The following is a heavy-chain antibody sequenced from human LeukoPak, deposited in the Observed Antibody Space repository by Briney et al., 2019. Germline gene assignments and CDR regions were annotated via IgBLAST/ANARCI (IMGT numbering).Heavy chain of an antibody. J-gene: IGHJ4*02. Sequence: SETLSLTCAVYGGSFSGYYWSWIRQPPGKGLEWIGEINHSGSTNYNPSLKSRVTISVDTSKNQFSLKLSSVTAADTAFYYCVRRRYTYGHYFDYWGQGTLVTVSS. CDR1: GGSFSGYY. CDR3: VRRRYTYGHYFDY. CDR2: INHSGST. D-gene: IGHD5-18*01. V-gene: IGHV4-34*01.